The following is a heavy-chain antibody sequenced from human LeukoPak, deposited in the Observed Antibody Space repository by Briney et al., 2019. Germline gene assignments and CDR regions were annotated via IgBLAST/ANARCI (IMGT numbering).Heavy chain of an antibody. J-gene: IGHJ4*02. V-gene: IGHV4-38-2*02. Sequence: SETLSLTCTVSGYSISSGYYWGWIRQPPGKGLEWIGSIYHCGSTYYNPSLKSRVTISVDTSKNQFSLKLSSVTAADTAVYYCARWGPVGSRSFDYWGQGTLVTVSS. CDR1: GYSISSGYY. CDR2: IYHCGST. CDR3: ARWGPVGSRSFDY. D-gene: IGHD1-26*01.